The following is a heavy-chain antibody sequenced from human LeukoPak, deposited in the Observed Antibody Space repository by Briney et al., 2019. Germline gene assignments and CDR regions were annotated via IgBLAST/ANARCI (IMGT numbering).Heavy chain of an antibody. Sequence: GGSLRLSCAASGFTFSNSAMSWVRQAPGKGLEWVANIKQDASERYYVDSVKGRFTISRDNAKNSLYLQMNSLRAEDTAVYYCATPTAGTWHFDYWGQGTLVTVSS. CDR3: ATPTAGTWHFDY. CDR1: GFTFSNSA. V-gene: IGHV3-7*01. J-gene: IGHJ4*02. CDR2: IKQDASER. D-gene: IGHD1-1*01.